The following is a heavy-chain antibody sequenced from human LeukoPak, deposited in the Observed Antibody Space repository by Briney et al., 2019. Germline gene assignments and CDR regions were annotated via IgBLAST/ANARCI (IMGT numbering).Heavy chain of an antibody. D-gene: IGHD3-10*01. Sequence: QPGGSLRLSCAASGFSFSEHGMHWVRQAPGNGPEWMTVTWYDGSNNHYADSVKGRFTISRDNSKNTEFLEMNSLRAEDTAVYHCARDRYFGSDGFDIWGPGTMVIVSS. V-gene: IGHV3-33*01. CDR2: TWYDGSNN. J-gene: IGHJ3*02. CDR1: GFSFSEHG. CDR3: ARDRYFGSDGFDI.